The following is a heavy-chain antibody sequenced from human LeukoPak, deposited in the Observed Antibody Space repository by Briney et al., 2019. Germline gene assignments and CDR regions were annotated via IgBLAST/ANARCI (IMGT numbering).Heavy chain of an antibody. V-gene: IGHV3-7*01. CDR2: INHNGNVN. D-gene: IGHD3-10*01. J-gene: IGHJ4*02. CDR3: AYGSGSYYNLYFDY. CDR1: GFTFSSYW. Sequence: GGSLRLSCAASGFTFSSYWMNWARQAPGKGLEWVASINHNGNVNYYVDSVKGRFTISRDNAKNSLYLQMNSLRAEDTAVYYCAYGSGSYYNLYFDYWGQGTLVTVSS.